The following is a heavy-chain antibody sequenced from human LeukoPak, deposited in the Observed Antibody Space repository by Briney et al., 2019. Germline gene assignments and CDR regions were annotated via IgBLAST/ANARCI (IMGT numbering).Heavy chain of an antibody. CDR3: ARRGYCSSTSCQSDDAFDI. V-gene: IGHV4-30-2*02. CDR1: GGSISSGGYY. D-gene: IGHD2-2*01. Sequence: SETLSLTCTVSGGSISSGGYYWSWIRQPPGKGLEWIGYIYHSGSTYYNPSLKSRVTISVDTSKDQFSLKLSSVTAADTAVYYCARRGYCSSTSCQSDDAFDIWGQGTMVTVSS. J-gene: IGHJ3*02. CDR2: IYHSGST.